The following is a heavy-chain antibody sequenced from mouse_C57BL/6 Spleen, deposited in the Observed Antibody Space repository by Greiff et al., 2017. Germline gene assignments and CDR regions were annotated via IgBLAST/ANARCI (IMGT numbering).Heavy chain of an antibody. V-gene: IGHV1-39*01. CDR1: GYSFTDYN. Sequence: EVQVVESGPELVKPGASVKISCKASGYSFTDYNMNWVKQSNGQSLEWIGVINPNYGTTSYNQKFKGKATLTVDRSSSTAYMQLNSLTSEDSAVDNWARQRGDYDGYYDYWGQGTTLTVAS. J-gene: IGHJ2*01. D-gene: IGHD2-4*01. CDR2: INPNYGTT. CDR3: ARQRGDYDGYYDY.